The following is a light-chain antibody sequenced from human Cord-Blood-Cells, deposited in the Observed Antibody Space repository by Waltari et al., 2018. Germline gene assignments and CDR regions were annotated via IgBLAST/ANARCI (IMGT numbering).Light chain of an antibody. CDR1: SSDVGSTNL. CDR3: CSYAGSSTDWV. J-gene: IGLJ3*02. CDR2: EGS. Sequence: QSALTQPASMSGSPGPSITISCTGTSSDVGSTNLLSWYQQHPGKAPKLMIYEGSKRPSGVSNRFSGSKSGNTASLTISGLQAEDEADYYCCSYAGSSTDWVFGGGTKLTVL. V-gene: IGLV2-23*01.